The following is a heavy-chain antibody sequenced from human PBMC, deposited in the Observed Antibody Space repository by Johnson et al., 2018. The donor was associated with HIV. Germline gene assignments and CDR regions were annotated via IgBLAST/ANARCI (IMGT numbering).Heavy chain of an antibody. Sequence: QVQLVESGGGVVQPGRSLRLSCAASGFSFSNHAMDWVRQAPGKGLEWVAVISYDGSNKYYADSVKGRFTISRDNSKNTLYLQMDSLRVEDTAVYYCASGDRSIWGQGTMVTVSS. J-gene: IGHJ3*02. V-gene: IGHV3-30*04. CDR3: ASGDRSI. CDR1: GFSFSNHA. CDR2: ISYDGSNK. D-gene: IGHD7-27*01.